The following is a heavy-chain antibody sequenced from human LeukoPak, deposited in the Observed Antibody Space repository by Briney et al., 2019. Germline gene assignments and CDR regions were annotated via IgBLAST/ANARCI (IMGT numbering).Heavy chain of an antibody. V-gene: IGHV3-23*01. D-gene: IGHD6-13*01. Sequence: GSLRLSCAASKFAFSSYAMSWVRQAPGKGLEWVSAISGSGGSTYYADSVKGRFTISRDNSKNTLYLQMNSLRAEDTAVYYCAKDLSSSWPEYFQHWGQGTLVTVSS. CDR1: KFAFSSYA. CDR3: AKDLSSSWPEYFQH. J-gene: IGHJ1*01. CDR2: ISGSGGST.